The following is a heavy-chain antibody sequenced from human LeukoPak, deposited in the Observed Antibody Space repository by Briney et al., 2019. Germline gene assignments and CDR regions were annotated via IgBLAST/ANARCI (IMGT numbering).Heavy chain of an antibody. CDR2: INQDGSEK. D-gene: IGHD2-15*01. CDR3: ASRSSVAASGPG. Sequence: PGGSLRLSCAASGFTFSSYWMSWVRQAPGKGLEWVANINQDGSEKYYVDSVKGRFTIFRDNAKNSLYLQMSSLRAEDTALYYCASRSSVAASGPGWGQGTLVTVSS. V-gene: IGHV3-7*01. J-gene: IGHJ4*02. CDR1: GFTFSSYW.